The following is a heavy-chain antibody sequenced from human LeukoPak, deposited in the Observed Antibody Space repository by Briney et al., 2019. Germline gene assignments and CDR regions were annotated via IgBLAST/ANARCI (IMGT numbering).Heavy chain of an antibody. CDR3: TTPSDYGDYADAFDI. Sequence: GESLRLSCAASGFTFSNAWMSWVRQAPGKGLEWVGRIKSKTDGGTTDYAAPVKGRFTISRDDSKNTLYLQMNSLKTEATAVYYCTTPSDYGDYADAFDIWGQGTMVTVSS. CDR1: GFTFSNAW. V-gene: IGHV3-15*01. D-gene: IGHD4-17*01. CDR2: IKSKTDGGTT. J-gene: IGHJ3*02.